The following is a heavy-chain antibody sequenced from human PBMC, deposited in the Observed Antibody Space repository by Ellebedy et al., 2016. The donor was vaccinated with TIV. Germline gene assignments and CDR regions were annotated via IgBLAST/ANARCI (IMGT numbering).Heavy chain of an antibody. V-gene: IGHV3-15*07. CDR1: GFIFSSYS. CDR2: IKSKTDGGTT. D-gene: IGHD2-15*01. Sequence: GESLKISCAASGFIFSSYSMNWVRQAPGKGLEWVGRIKSKTDGGTTDYAAPVKGRFTISRDDSKNTLYLQMNSLKTEDTAVYYCTTGVKDYCRGGSCSDTEMVYYYYYYGMDVWGQGTAVTVSS. J-gene: IGHJ6*02. CDR3: TTGVKDYCRGGSCSDTEMVYYYYYYGMDV.